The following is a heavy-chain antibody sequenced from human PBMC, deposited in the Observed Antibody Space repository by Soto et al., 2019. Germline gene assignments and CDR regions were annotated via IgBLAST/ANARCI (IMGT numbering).Heavy chain of an antibody. CDR1: GYTFINYH. CDR3: GRDLDY. J-gene: IGHJ4*02. Sequence: ASVKVSCKASGYTFINYHMHWMRRAPGQRLEWMGWIYAGNGNTKYSQKFQDRVTMTRDTSANTAYMELSSLTYEDTAVYYCGRDLDYWGPGTLVTVSS. CDR2: IYAGNGNT. V-gene: IGHV1-3*01.